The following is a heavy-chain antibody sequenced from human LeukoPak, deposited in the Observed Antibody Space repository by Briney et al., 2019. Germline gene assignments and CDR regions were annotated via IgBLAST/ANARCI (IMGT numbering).Heavy chain of an antibody. CDR1: GGSISSYY. J-gene: IGHJ2*01. CDR3: ARVPHGGADL. V-gene: IGHV4-4*07. D-gene: IGHD3-16*01. Sequence: PSETLSLTCTVPGGSISSYYGSWIRQPAGKGLKWIGRIYTSGSTNYNPSLKSRVTMSVDTSKNQFSLKLSSVTAADTAVYYCARVPHGGADLWGRGTLVTVSS. CDR2: IYTSGST.